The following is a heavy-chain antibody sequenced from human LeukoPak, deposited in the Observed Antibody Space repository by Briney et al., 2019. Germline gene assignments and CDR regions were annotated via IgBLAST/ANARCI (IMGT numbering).Heavy chain of an antibody. CDR1: GFTFSNYG. V-gene: IGHV3-30*03. J-gene: IGHJ4*02. Sequence: PGRSLRLSCAASGFTFSNYGMHWVRQAPGKGLEWVTVISYDGSDKYYADFVKGRFTVSRDNSKNTVSLHMNSLREDDTAVYYCARATGGKPDYWGQGTLVTVSS. CDR3: ARATGGKPDY. D-gene: IGHD2-8*02. CDR2: ISYDGSDK.